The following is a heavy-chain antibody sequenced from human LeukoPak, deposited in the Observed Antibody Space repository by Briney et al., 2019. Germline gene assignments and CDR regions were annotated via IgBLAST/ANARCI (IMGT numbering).Heavy chain of an antibody. CDR3: ARMLGDGYNIDY. D-gene: IGHD5-24*01. Sequence: SETLSLTCAVYGGSFSGYYWSWIRQPPGKGLESIGYIYYTGSTGYNPSLKSRVTISVDTSKRHFSLKLNSVTAADTAVYYCARMLGDGYNIDYWGQGTLVTVSS. V-gene: IGHV4-59*01. CDR2: IYYTGST. J-gene: IGHJ4*02. CDR1: GGSFSGYY.